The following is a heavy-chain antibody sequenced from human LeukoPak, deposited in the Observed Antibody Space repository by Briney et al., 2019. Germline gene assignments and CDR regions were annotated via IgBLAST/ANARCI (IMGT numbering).Heavy chain of an antibody. CDR2: ISSSSSYI. D-gene: IGHD3-9*01. CDR1: GFTFITYT. V-gene: IGHV3-21*01. CDR3: ARYDILTGYPFDY. Sequence: GGSLRLSCAASGFTFITYTMNWVRQAPGKGLEWVSSISSSSSYIYYADSVKGGFTISRDNAKNSLYLQMNSLRAEDTAVYYCARYDILTGYPFDYWGQGTLVTVSS. J-gene: IGHJ4*02.